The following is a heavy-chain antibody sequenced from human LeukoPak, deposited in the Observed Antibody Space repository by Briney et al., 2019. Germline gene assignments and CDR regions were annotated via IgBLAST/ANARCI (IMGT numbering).Heavy chain of an antibody. CDR3: ARDEDTSALSEY. CDR1: GFSFSSNT. V-gene: IGHV3-23*01. D-gene: IGHD2/OR15-2a*01. CDR2: ISNNGGRT. J-gene: IGHJ4*02. Sequence: GGSLRLSCAGSGFSFSSNTMSWVRQAPGRGLEWFSAISNNGGRTDYADSVKGRFTISRDNSKSTLYLHMDSLRAEDTAVYYCARDEDTSALSEYWGQGTLVTVSS.